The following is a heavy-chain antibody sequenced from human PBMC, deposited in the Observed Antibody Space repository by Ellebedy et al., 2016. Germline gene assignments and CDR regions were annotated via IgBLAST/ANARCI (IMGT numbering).Heavy chain of an antibody. CDR2: ISAGSDTT. J-gene: IGHJ4*02. V-gene: IGHV3-23*01. D-gene: IGHD4-17*01. Sequence: GESLKISXTASGLNFNTFFMSWVLQAPGKGLEWVSTISAGSDTTRLADSVRGRFTISRDSSKNSVYLRMNNLRVEDTAVYYCRQGHYADLWGQGTLVTVSS. CDR3: RQGHYADL. CDR1: GLNFNTFF.